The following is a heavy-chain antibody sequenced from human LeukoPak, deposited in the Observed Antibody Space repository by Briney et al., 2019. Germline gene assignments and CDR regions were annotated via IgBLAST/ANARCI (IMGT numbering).Heavy chain of an antibody. J-gene: IGHJ4*02. CDR1: GYTFTSYG. CDR3: AISKFLTGYYKPPGY. CDR2: ISAYNGNT. Sequence: GASVKVSCKASGYTFTSYGISWVRQAPGQGLEWMGWISAYNGNTNYAQKLQGRVTMTTDTSTSTAYMELRSLRSDDTAVYYCAISKFLTGYYKPPGYWGQGTLVTVSS. V-gene: IGHV1-18*04. D-gene: IGHD3-9*01.